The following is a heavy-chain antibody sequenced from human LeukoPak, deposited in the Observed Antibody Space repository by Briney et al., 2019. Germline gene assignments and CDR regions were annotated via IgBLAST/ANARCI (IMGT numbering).Heavy chain of an antibody. D-gene: IGHD3-10*01. J-gene: IGHJ5*02. V-gene: IGHV3-23*01. Sequence: GGSLRLSCAASGFTFSSCAMSWVRQAPGKGLEWVSAISGSGGSTYYADSVKGRFTISRDNSKNTLYLQMNSLRAEDTAVYYCAKDGWFGELPNWFDPWGQGTLVTVSS. CDR2: ISGSGGST. CDR3: AKDGWFGELPNWFDP. CDR1: GFTFSSCA.